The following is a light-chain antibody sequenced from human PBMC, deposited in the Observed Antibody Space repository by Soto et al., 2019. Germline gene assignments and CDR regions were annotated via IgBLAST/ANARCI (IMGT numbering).Light chain of an antibody. J-gene: IGLJ2*01. CDR3: SSYTSSSRV. Sequence: HSALTQPASVSGSPGQSITISCTGTSSDVGGYNYVSWYQQHPGKAPKLMIYDVSNRPSGVSNRFSGSKSGNTASLTISGLQAEDEADYYCSSYTSSSRVFGGGTKVTVL. CDR2: DVS. V-gene: IGLV2-14*01. CDR1: SSDVGGYNY.